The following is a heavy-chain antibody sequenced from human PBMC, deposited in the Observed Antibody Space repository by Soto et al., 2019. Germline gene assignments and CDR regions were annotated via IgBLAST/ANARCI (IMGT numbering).Heavy chain of an antibody. CDR3: AKARCTTSNCYVPDY. J-gene: IGHJ4*02. V-gene: IGHV3-23*01. CDR2: ISGSGGSP. D-gene: IGHD2-8*01. Sequence: GGSLRLSCAASGFSFSTYTMSWFGRAPGKGLEWVSAISGSGGSPSYADSVQGRFTISRDNPKKTLYLQMNSLRAEDTAVYYCAKARCTTSNCYVPDYWGQGTLVTVSS. CDR1: GFSFSTYT.